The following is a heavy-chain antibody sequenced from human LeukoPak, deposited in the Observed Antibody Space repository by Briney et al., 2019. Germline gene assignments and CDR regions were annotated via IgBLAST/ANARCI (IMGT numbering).Heavy chain of an antibody. CDR2: IYYSGST. CDR1: GDSTSSDRYY. CDR3: ARGRPYSGGYHLDY. V-gene: IGHV4-39*02. D-gene: IGHD1-26*01. Sequence: SQTLSLTCTVSGDSTSSDRYYGGWVRQPPGKGLEWIGNIYYSGSTYYNPSLKSRVTMSVDTSKNQFFLKLNSVTAADTAVYYCARGRPYSGGYHLDYWGQGTLVTVSA. J-gene: IGHJ4*02.